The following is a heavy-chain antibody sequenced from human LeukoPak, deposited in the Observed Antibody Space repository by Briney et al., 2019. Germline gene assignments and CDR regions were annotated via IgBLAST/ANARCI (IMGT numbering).Heavy chain of an antibody. D-gene: IGHD2-21*02. CDR3: AKDSLAYCGGDCYLPFDY. J-gene: IGHJ4*02. CDR1: GFTFSSYG. Sequence: PGGSLRLSCAATGFTFSSYGMHWVRQAPGKGLEWVAVISYDGSNKYYADSVKGRFTISRDNSKNTLYLQMNSLRAEDTAVYYCAKDSLAYCGGDCYLPFDYWGQGTLVTVSS. V-gene: IGHV3-30*18. CDR2: ISYDGSNK.